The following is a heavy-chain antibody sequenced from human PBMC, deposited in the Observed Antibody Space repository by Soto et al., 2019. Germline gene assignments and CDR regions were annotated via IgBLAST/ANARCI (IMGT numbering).Heavy chain of an antibody. J-gene: IGHJ4*02. CDR2: IYYSGNT. CDR3: ARGPPLGY. Sequence: QVQLQESGPGLVKPSQTLSLTCTVSGGSISSGGYYWSWVRQHPGKGLEWIGCIYYSGNTYYNPPLQGRVTISVDTSKNQFSLKLSSVTAADPAVYYCARGPPLGYWGQGTLVTVSS. CDR1: GGSISSGGYY. V-gene: IGHV4-31*03.